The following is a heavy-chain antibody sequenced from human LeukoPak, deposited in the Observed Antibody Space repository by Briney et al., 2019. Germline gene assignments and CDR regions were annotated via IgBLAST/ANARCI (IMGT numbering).Heavy chain of an antibody. CDR2: MNPNSGNT. J-gene: IGHJ3*02. V-gene: IGHV1-8*03. CDR3: ARVAGIAAAGGDAFDI. Sequence: ASVKVSCKASGYTFTSYDINWVRQATGQGLEGMGWMNPNSGNTGYAQKFQGRVTITRNTSISTAYMELSSLRSEDTAVYYCARVAGIAAAGGDAFDIWGQGTMVTVSS. D-gene: IGHD6-13*01. CDR1: GYTFTSYD.